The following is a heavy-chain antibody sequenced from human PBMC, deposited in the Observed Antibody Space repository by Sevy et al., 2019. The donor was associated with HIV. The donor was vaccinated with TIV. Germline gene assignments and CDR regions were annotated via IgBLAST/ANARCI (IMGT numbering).Heavy chain of an antibody. CDR2: INHSGST. Sequence: SETLSLTCAVYGGSFSGYYWSWIRQPPGKGLEWIGEINHSGSTNYNPSLKSRVTISVDTSKNQFSLKLSSVTAAETAVYYCAKTGGEGYYFDYWGQGTLVTVSS. J-gene: IGHJ4*02. D-gene: IGHD7-27*01. CDR1: GGSFSGYY. CDR3: AKTGGEGYYFDY. V-gene: IGHV4-34*01.